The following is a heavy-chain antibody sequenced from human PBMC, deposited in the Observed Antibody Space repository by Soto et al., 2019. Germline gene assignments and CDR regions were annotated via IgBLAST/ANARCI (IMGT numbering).Heavy chain of an antibody. CDR1: GFTFSTHS. D-gene: IGHD2-2*01. Sequence: EVQLVEYGGGLVQPGGSLRLSCAASGFTFSTHSMNWVRQAPGKGVEWISYITSSDVTMYADSVKGRFTISRDNAKNSLYLQMNSLRGEDTAVYFCVGEVGFQLIYWGQGTLVTVSS. V-gene: IGHV3-48*01. J-gene: IGHJ4*02. CDR3: VGEVGFQLIY. CDR2: ITSSDVT.